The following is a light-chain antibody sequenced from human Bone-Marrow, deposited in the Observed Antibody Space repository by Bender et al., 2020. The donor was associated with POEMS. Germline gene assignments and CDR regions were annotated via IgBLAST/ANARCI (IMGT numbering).Light chain of an antibody. CDR2: EDN. J-gene: IGLJ2*01. Sequence: SYGLTQPPSVSVSPGHTANITCSGDQLGDQYASWYQLKPGQSPVLVIYEDNKRPSGIPERLSGSNAGNIATLTISGTQALDEADYYCQAWDTSSVVFGGGTKLTVL. CDR3: QAWDTSSVV. V-gene: IGLV3-1*01. CDR1: QLGDQY.